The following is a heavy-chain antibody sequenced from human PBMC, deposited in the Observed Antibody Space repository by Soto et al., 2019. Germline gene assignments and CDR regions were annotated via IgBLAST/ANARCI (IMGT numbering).Heavy chain of an antibody. CDR3: AGSYGSGYRAFDY. CDR1: GDTFNFYS. J-gene: IGHJ4*02. Sequence: QVQLVQSGAEVKRPGSSVKVSCKASGDTFNFYSINWVRQAPGLGLEWMGRVNPIVSMSNYAQKFQGRVTMTANKSTCTADMELSSLRSEDTAIYYCAGSYGSGYRAFDYWGQGALVTVSS. V-gene: IGHV1-69*02. D-gene: IGHD3-10*01. CDR2: VNPIVSMS.